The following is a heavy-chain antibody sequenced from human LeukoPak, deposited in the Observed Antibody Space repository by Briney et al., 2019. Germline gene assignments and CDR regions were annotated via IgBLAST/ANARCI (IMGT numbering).Heavy chain of an antibody. Sequence: SETLSLTCTVSGGSISSYYWSWIRQPPGKGLEWIGYIYYSGSTNYNPSLKSRVTISVDTSKNQFPLKLSSVTAADTAVYYCAREGYYDILTGPPGEYYYGMDVWGQGTTVTVSS. D-gene: IGHD3-9*01. CDR3: AREGYYDILTGPPGEYYYGMDV. V-gene: IGHV4-59*01. CDR2: IYYSGST. CDR1: GGSISSYY. J-gene: IGHJ6*02.